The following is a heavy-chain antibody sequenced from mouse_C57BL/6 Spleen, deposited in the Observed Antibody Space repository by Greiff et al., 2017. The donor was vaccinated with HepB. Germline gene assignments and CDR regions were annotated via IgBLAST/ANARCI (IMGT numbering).Heavy chain of an antibody. Sequence: VQLQQSGPELVKPGASVKMSCKASGYTFTDYNMHWVKQSHGKSLEWIGYINPNNGGTSYNQKFKGKATLTVNKSSSTAYMELRSLTSEDSAVYYCARRGNWDDPAMDYWGQGTSVTVSS. CDR3: ARRGNWDDPAMDY. V-gene: IGHV1-22*01. CDR2: INPNNGGT. D-gene: IGHD4-1*01. CDR1: GYTFTDYN. J-gene: IGHJ4*01.